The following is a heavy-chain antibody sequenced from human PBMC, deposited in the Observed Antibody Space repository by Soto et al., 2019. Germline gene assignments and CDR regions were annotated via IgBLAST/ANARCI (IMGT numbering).Heavy chain of an antibody. CDR3: ARGRGWRDY. D-gene: IGHD6-19*01. CDR2: INLNSGNT. Sequence: QVQLVQSGAEVKKPGASVKVSCKASGYPFTTYDISWVRQAAGQGLEWMGWINLNSGNTDYAQRFQGRVTMTRNTSITTAYMELTSLSSEDTAVYYCARGRGWRDYWGQGTLVTVSS. CDR1: GYPFTTYD. V-gene: IGHV1-8*01. J-gene: IGHJ4*02.